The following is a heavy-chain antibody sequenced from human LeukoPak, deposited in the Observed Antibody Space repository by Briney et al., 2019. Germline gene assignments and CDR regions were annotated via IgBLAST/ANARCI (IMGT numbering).Heavy chain of an antibody. CDR1: GGSISSGDYY. CDR2: IYYSGSS. D-gene: IGHD3-3*01. J-gene: IGHJ4*02. CDR3: ARDLRFFGYLDY. Sequence: SETLSLTCTVSGGSISSGDYYWNWIRQPPGKGLEWIGYIYYSGSSYYNPSLKSRVTISVDMSKNQFSLRLSSVTAADTAVYYCARDLRFFGYLDYWGQGTLVTVSS. V-gene: IGHV4-30-4*08.